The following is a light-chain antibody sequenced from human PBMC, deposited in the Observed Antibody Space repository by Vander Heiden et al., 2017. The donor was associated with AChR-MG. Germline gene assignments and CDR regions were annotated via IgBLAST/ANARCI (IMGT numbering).Light chain of an antibody. J-gene: IGKJ1*01. CDR3: QQTYSTLWT. Sequence: DIRMTQSPSSLYASLGDRVTITCRASQTIGSSLNWLQQKPGKAPKLLIYTASTLQSGVPSRFSGSGSGTDFTLTISSLQPEDFATYYCQQTYSTLWTFGQGTKVEI. CDR1: QTIGSS. CDR2: TAS. V-gene: IGKV1-39*01.